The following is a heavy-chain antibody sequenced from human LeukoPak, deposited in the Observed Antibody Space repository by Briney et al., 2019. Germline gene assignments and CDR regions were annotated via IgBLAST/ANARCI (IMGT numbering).Heavy chain of an antibody. CDR1: GFTFGSYA. CDR2: ISYDGSNK. J-gene: IGHJ4*02. D-gene: IGHD1-1*01. V-gene: IGHV3-30-3*01. Sequence: GRSLRLSCAASGFTFGSYAMHWVRQAPGKGLEWVAVISYDGSNKYYADSVKGRFTISRDNSKNTLYLQMNSLRAEDTAVYYCARARLNLELDYWGQGTLVTVSS. CDR3: ARARLNLELDY.